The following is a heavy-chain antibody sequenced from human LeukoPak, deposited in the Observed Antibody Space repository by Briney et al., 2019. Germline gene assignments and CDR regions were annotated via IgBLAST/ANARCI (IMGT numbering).Heavy chain of an antibody. J-gene: IGHJ5*02. Sequence: RPSQTLSLTCTVSGGSISGYYWIWIRQPPGKGLEWVGHISNKGKTNYSPSLNSRVTISVDKSRNQFSLNLSSVTAADTAVYYCAREYYSLSGRNWFDPWGQGTLVTVSS. CDR1: GGSISGYY. D-gene: IGHD3-10*01. V-gene: IGHV4-59*01. CDR3: AREYYSLSGRNWFDP. CDR2: ISNKGKT.